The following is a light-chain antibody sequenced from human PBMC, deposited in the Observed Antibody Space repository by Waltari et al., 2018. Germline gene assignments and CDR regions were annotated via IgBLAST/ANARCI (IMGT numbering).Light chain of an antibody. CDR2: RDS. J-gene: IGLJ1*01. CDR3: QVWDSRTYV. CDR1: DIESKN. Sequence: SYELTQPLSVSVALGQTARITCGGNDIESKNVYWYQQKSGQAPVLVIFRDSTRPSGISERCSGSKSGNTATLTISRAQAGDEADYYCQVWDSRTYVFGSGTKVTVL. V-gene: IGLV3-9*01.